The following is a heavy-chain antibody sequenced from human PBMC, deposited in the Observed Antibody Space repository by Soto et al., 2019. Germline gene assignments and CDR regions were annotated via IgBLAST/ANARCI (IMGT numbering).Heavy chain of an antibody. V-gene: IGHV3-33*01. J-gene: IGHJ4*02. Sequence: QVQLVESGGGVVQPGRSLRLSCAASGFTFSSYGMHWVRQAPGKGLEWVAVIWYDGSNKYYADSVKGRFTISRDNSKNTLYLQMNSLRAEDTAVYYCARDPGDYYGSGGFSHQFDYWGQGTLVTVSS. CDR2: IWYDGSNK. CDR3: ARDPGDYYGSGGFSHQFDY. CDR1: GFTFSSYG. D-gene: IGHD3-10*01.